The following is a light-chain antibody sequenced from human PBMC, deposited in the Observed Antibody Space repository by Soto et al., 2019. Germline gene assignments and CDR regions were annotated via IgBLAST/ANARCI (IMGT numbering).Light chain of an antibody. Sequence: QSVLTQPPSVSGAPGQRVTISCTGSSSNIGAGYDVHWYQQLPGTAPKLLIQGNSNRPSGVPDRFSGSKSGTSASLAITGLQAEDEADYYCQSYDSSLSGWLFGGGTKLTVL. J-gene: IGLJ3*02. CDR3: QSYDSSLSGWL. CDR1: SSNIGAGYD. V-gene: IGLV1-40*01. CDR2: GNS.